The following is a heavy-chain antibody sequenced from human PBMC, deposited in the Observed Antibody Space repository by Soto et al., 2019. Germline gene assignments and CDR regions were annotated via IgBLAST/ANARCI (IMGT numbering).Heavy chain of an antibody. Sequence: PSQTLSLTCVISGDSVSSNSATWNWIRQSPSRGLEWLGRTYYRSKWYNDYAVSVKSRITINPDTSKNQFSLHLNPVTPEDTAVYYCAREEILVAYNWFAPWGQGTLVTVSS. V-gene: IGHV6-1*01. D-gene: IGHD1-26*01. CDR3: AREEILVAYNWFAP. J-gene: IGHJ5*02. CDR2: TYYRSKWYN. CDR1: GDSVSSNSAT.